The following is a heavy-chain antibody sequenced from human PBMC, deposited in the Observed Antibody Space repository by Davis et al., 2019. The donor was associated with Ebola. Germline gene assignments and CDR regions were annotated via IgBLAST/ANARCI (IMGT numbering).Heavy chain of an antibody. D-gene: IGHD3-10*01. CDR2: ISGSGGST. CDR3: ARNDFTMVRGRLGHYYYYYGMDV. J-gene: IGHJ6*02. Sequence: GESLKISCAASGFTFSSYAMSWVRQAPGKGLEWVSAISGSGGSTYYADSVKGRFTISRDNSKNTLYLQVNSLRVEDTALYYCARNDFTMVRGRLGHYYYYYGMDVWGQGTTVAVSS. V-gene: IGHV3-23*01. CDR1: GFTFSSYA.